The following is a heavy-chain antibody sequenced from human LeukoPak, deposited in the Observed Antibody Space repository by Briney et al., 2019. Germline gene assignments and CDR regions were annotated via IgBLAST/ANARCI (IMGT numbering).Heavy chain of an antibody. CDR1: GGSFSGYY. Sequence: SETLSLTCAVYGGSFSGYYWSWIRQPPGKGLEWTGEINHSGSTYYNPSLKSRVTISVDTSKNQFSLKLSSVTAADTAVYYCARRTVVVPAAVRGFDYWDQGTLVTVSS. D-gene: IGHD2-2*01. V-gene: IGHV4-34*01. CDR3: ARRTVVVPAAVRGFDY. CDR2: INHSGST. J-gene: IGHJ4*02.